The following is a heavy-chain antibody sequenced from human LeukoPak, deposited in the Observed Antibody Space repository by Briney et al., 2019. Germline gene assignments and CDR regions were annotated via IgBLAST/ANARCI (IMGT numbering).Heavy chain of an antibody. CDR1: GYTFTGYY. Sequence: ASVKVPCKASGYTFTGYYMHWVRQAPGQGLEWMGWINPNSGGTNYAQKFQDRVTMTRDTSISTAYMELSRLRSDDTAVYYCARDDYDILTGYYKGLDYWGQGTLVTVSS. J-gene: IGHJ4*02. V-gene: IGHV1-2*02. D-gene: IGHD3-9*01. CDR2: INPNSGGT. CDR3: ARDDYDILTGYYKGLDY.